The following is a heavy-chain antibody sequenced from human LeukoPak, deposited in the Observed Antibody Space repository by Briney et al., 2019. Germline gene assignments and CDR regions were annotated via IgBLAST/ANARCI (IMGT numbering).Heavy chain of an antibody. CDR3: ARTNWGLGGAFDM. CDR2: ISSSGTTI. J-gene: IGHJ3*02. D-gene: IGHD7-27*01. Sequence: GGSLRLSCAASGFIFSSYSMNWVRQAPGKGLEWVSKISSSGTTIYYADSVKGRFTTSRDNAKNSLYLQLNSLRAEDTAVYYCARTNWGLGGAFDMWGQGTMVTVSS. V-gene: IGHV3-48*04. CDR1: GFIFSSYS.